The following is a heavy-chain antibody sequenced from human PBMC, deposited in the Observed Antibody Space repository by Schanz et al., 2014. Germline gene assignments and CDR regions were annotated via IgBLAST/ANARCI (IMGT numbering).Heavy chain of an antibody. CDR1: GYTFTSSG. CDR3: ERDTCRWLEYYYYGMDG. V-gene: IGHV1-18*01. D-gene: IGHD6-19*01. J-gene: IGHJ6*04. CDR2: ISAYNGNT. Sequence: KISCKASGYTFTSSGISWVRQAPGQGLEWSGWISAYNGNTNYAQILQGRVTMTTDTYTSTGYMELKSRRSDDKALYIWERDTCRWLEYYYYGMDGWGKGATVDVSS.